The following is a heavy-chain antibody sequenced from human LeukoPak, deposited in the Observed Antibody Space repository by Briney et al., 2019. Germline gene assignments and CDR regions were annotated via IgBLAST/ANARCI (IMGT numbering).Heavy chain of an antibody. CDR2: ISGSGGST. D-gene: IGHD6-13*01. V-gene: IGHV3-23*01. CDR1: GFIFSTYA. CDR3: ARVIRAAPGKGYFDY. Sequence: GGSLRLSCATSGFIFSTYALSWVRQAPGKGLEWASSISGSGGSTYHADSVKGRFTISSDSSKNTLYLQMNSLRAEDTAIYYCARVIRAAPGKGYFDYWGQGTLVTVSS. J-gene: IGHJ4*02.